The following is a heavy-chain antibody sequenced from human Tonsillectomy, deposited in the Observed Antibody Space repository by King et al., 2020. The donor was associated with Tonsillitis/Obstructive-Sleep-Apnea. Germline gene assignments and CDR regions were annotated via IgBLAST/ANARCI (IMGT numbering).Heavy chain of an antibody. D-gene: IGHD3-16*01. V-gene: IGHV3-7*03. CDR3: AREAWGSLDS. CDR2: IKQDVTEK. Sequence: VQLVQSGGDLVQPGGSLRLSCGASGFTFSSYWMSWVRQAPGKGLEWVANIKQDVTEKHYVDSVKGRFTISRDNAENSVYLQMNSQRAEDTALYYCAREAWGSLDSWGQGTLVTVSS. J-gene: IGHJ4*02. CDR1: GFTFSSYW.